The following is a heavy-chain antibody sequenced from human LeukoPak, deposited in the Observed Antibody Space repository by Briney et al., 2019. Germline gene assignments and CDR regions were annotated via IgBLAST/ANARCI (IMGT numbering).Heavy chain of an antibody. CDR1: GFTFSNYG. Sequence: GGSLRLSCAGSGFTFSNYGMDWVRQAPGKGLEWISYISSSSSSIDYADSVKGRFTISRDNAKNSVFLQMNSLRVADTAVYYCARGGAARPDYWGQGTLVTVSS. CDR2: ISSSSSSI. V-gene: IGHV3-48*01. J-gene: IGHJ4*02. D-gene: IGHD6-6*01. CDR3: ARGGAARPDY.